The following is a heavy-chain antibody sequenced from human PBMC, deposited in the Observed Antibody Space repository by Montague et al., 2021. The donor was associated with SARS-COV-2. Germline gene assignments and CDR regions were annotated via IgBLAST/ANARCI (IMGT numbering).Heavy chain of an antibody. V-gene: IGHV4-39*07. CDR1: GGSISGGIYY. D-gene: IGHD1-7*01. CDR2: LFYSGTT. Sequence: SETLSLTCTVSGGSISGGIYYWAWIRQPPGKGLEWIGNLFYSGTTYYNPSLKSRITISVDTSKNQFSLKLTSVTAADTAVYYCARGWVEGELITSRDGWFDSWGQGTLVTVSS. J-gene: IGHJ5*01. CDR3: ARGWVEGELITSRDGWFDS.